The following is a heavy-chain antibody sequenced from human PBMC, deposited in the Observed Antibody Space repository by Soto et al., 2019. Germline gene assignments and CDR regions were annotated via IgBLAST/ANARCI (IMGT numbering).Heavy chain of an antibody. D-gene: IGHD2-15*01. Sequence: PVGSLRLSCSASGFTFSSYEMNWVRQAPGKGLEWVSYISSSGSTIYYADSVKGRFTISRDNAKNSLYLQMNSLRAEDTAVYYCARGGYCSGGSCDGGYWGQGTLVTVSS. V-gene: IGHV3-48*03. CDR1: GFTFSSYE. CDR2: ISSSGSTI. CDR3: ARGGYCSGGSCDGGY. J-gene: IGHJ4*02.